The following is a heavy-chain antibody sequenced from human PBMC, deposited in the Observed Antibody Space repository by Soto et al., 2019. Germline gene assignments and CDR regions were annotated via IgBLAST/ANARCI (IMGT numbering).Heavy chain of an antibody. Sequence: SETLSLTCTVSAGSASSGSYYWGEIRQPPGKGLEWSGYIYYSGSTNYNPSLKRRVTVSVDTCKNQFSLKLSSVTAADTAVYYCARVDCSGGSCYSPYYYDSSGYYRLYFDYWGQGTLVTVSS. D-gene: IGHD3-22*01. CDR1: AGSASSGSYY. CDR2: IYYSGST. V-gene: IGHV4-61*01. J-gene: IGHJ4*02. CDR3: ARVDCSGGSCYSPYYYDSSGYYRLYFDY.